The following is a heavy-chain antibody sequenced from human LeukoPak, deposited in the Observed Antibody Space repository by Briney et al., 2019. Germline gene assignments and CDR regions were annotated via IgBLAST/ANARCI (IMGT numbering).Heavy chain of an antibody. V-gene: IGHV3-30*18. CDR3: AKGIYYGSGSLFDY. CDR1: GFTFNSYG. J-gene: IGHJ4*02. CDR2: ISYDGSNK. Sequence: PGRSLRLSCAASGFTFNSYGMHWVRQAPGKGLEWVAVISYDGSNKYYADSVKGRFTISRDNSKNTLYLQMNSLRAEDTAVYYCAKGIYYGSGSLFDYWGQGTLVTVSS. D-gene: IGHD3-10*01.